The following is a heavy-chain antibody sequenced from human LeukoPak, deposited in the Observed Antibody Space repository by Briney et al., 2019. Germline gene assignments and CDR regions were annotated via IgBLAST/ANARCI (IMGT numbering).Heavy chain of an antibody. CDR2: IYYSGST. D-gene: IGHD5-18*01. Sequence: PSQTLSLTCTVSGGSISSGGYYWSWIRQHPGKVLEWIGYIYYSGSTYYNPSLKSRVTISVDTSKNQFSLKLSSVTAADTAVYYCARADTAMVTRFDYWGQGTLVTVSS. V-gene: IGHV4-31*03. CDR1: GGSISSGGYY. CDR3: ARADTAMVTRFDY. J-gene: IGHJ4*02.